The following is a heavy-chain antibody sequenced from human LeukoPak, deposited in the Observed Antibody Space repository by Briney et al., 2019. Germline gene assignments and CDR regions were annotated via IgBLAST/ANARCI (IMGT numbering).Heavy chain of an antibody. CDR2: VSYDGSNK. D-gene: IGHD3-16*02. V-gene: IGHV3-30*18. J-gene: IGHJ4*02. CDR3: AKVGPHYDHVWGSYRVDY. Sequence: PGRSLRLSCAASGFTFNIYGMHWVRQAPGKGLERVAVVSYDGSNKFYSDSVKGRFTISRDNSNNTLYLQMNSLTAEDTAVYYCAKVGPHYDHVWGSYRVDYWGQGTLVTVSS. CDR1: GFTFNIYG.